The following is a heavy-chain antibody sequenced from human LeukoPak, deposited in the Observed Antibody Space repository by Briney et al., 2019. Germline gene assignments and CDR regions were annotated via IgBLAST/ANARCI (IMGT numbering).Heavy chain of an antibody. D-gene: IGHD6-25*01. V-gene: IGHV3-23*01. CDR3: AKAQHSSVWGYFDY. CDR2: ISGSGGST. CDR1: GFTFSSYA. J-gene: IGHJ4*02. Sequence: PGGSLRLSCAASGFTFSSYAMSWVRQAPGKGLEWVSPISGSGGSTYSADSVKGRFTISRDNSKNTLYLQMNSLRAEDTAVYYCAKAQHSSVWGYFDYWGQGTLVTVSS.